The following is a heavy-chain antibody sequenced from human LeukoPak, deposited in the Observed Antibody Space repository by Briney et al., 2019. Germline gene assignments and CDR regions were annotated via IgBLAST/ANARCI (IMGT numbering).Heavy chain of an antibody. D-gene: IGHD3-10*01. Sequence: ASVKVSCKASGYTFTSCGISWVRQAPGQGLEWMGWISAYNGNTNYAQKLQGRVTMTTDTSTSTAYMELRSLRSDDTAVYYCAGDQDYYGSGSFYAFDIWGQGTMVTVSS. J-gene: IGHJ3*02. CDR1: GYTFTSCG. CDR2: ISAYNGNT. CDR3: AGDQDYYGSGSFYAFDI. V-gene: IGHV1-18*01.